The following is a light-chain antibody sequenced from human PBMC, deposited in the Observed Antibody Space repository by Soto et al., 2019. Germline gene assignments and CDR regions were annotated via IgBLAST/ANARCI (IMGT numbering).Light chain of an antibody. Sequence: EIVLTQSPGTLSLSPGARATLSCRCSQSVNSNYLAWYQQKPGQAPRLLMYETSTRATGIPDRFSGSGSGTEFTLTISSLRPDDFATYCCQQYNSYPWTFGQGTKVDIK. V-gene: IGKV3-20*01. CDR1: QSVNSNY. J-gene: IGKJ1*01. CDR2: ETS. CDR3: QQYNSYPWT.